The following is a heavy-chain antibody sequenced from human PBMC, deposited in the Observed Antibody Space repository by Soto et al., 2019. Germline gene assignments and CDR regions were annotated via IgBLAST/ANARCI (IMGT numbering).Heavy chain of an antibody. J-gene: IGHJ4*02. Sequence: QVPLVQSGAEVKRPGASVKVSCKASGYSFTNYGMHWVRQAPGQRLEWMGWINGGNGNTKYSDKFLGRVTISRDTSASTAYMEVSRLTLEDTAVYYCARDRGITVTTHDFWGQGTLVTVSA. D-gene: IGHD4-17*01. CDR3: ARDRGITVTTHDF. CDR2: INGGNGNT. V-gene: IGHV1-3*01. CDR1: GYSFTNYG.